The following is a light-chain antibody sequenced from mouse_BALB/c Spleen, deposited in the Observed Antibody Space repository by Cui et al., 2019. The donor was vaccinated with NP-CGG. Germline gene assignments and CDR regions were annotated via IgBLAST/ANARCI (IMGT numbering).Light chain of an antibody. CDR2: GTN. CDR1: TGAVTTSNY. Sequence: QAVVTQESALTTSPGETVTLTCRSSTGAVTTSNYANCVQEKPDHLFTGLIGGTNNRTPGVPARFSGSLIGDKAALTTTGAQTEDEAIYFCALWYSNHWVFGGGSKLTVL. V-gene: IGLV1*01. J-gene: IGLJ1*01. CDR3: ALWYSNHWV.